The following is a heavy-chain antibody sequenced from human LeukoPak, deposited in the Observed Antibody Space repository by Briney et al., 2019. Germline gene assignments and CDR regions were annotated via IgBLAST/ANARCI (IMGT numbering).Heavy chain of an antibody. J-gene: IGHJ5*02. CDR1: VGSIDIRSHY. Sequence: SETLSLTCTVSVGSIDIRSHYWGWIRQPPGKGLEWIGSFYYSVSTYYNPSLKSRVTISVDTSKNQFSLKVNSVTAAAAAVYFCAIHYPSVNNRFDPWGQGTLVTVSS. D-gene: IGHD3-16*02. CDR2: FYYSVST. V-gene: IGHV4-39*01. CDR3: AIHYPSVNNRFDP.